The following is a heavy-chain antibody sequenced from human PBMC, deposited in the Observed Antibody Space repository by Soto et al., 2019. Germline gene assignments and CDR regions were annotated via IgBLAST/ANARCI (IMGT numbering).Heavy chain of an antibody. D-gene: IGHD3-10*01. CDR2: IPYSGTT. CDR1: GASVSTGTYF. CDR3: ARAPRGNYGYPSSFDY. V-gene: IGHV4-61*03. J-gene: IGHJ4*02. Sequence: SETLSLTSTVSGASVSTGTYFWTWIRQAPGKGLGWIGYIPYSGTTDFNPSLNSRVTLSIDTSTNHFSLKLSSVTAADTAVYYCARAPRGNYGYPSSFDYWGQ.